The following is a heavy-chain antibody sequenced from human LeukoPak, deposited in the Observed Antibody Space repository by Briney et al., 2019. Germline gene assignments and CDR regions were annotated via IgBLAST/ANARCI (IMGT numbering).Heavy chain of an antibody. CDR3: ARDDDYSGSRGRPRAFDI. D-gene: IGHD1-26*01. Sequence: SVKVSCTASGGTFSSYAISWVRQAPGQGLEWMGGIIPIFGTANYAQKFQGRVTITADESTSTAYMELSSLRSEDTAVYYCARDDDYSGSRGRPRAFDIWGQGTMVTVSS. J-gene: IGHJ3*02. CDR1: GGTFSSYA. CDR2: IIPIFGTA. V-gene: IGHV1-69*13.